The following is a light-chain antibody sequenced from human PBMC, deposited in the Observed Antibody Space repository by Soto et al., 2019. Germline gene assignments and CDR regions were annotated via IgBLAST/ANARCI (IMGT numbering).Light chain of an antibody. CDR1: QSVSSN. CDR3: QQYNNWPRVLT. J-gene: IGKJ4*01. CDR2: VAS. V-gene: IGKV3-15*01. Sequence: EIVMTQSPATLSVSPGERATLSCRASQSVSSNLAWYQQKPGQAPRLLIYVASTRATRIPARFSGSGSGTEFTLTIRSLQSEDVAVYYCQQYNNWPRVLTFGGGTKVEIK.